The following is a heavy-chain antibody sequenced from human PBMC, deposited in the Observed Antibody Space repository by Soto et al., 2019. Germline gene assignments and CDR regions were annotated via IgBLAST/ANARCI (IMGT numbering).Heavy chain of an antibody. V-gene: IGHV3-30-3*01. CDR3: ARGPITQTSFIDH. D-gene: IGHD1-20*01. CDR1: GFTFSSYP. CDR2: ISYDGGNQ. Sequence: GGSLRLSCEASGFTFSSYPMHWVRQAPGKGLEWVTVISYDGGNQYYADSVKGRFTISRDNSKDTLYLQMHSLRSDDTAVYFCARGPITQTSFIDHWGQGTLVTAPQ. J-gene: IGHJ4*02.